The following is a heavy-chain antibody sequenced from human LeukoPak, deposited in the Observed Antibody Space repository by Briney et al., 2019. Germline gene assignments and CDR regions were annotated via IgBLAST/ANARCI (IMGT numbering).Heavy chain of an antibody. CDR1: GGSISSYY. J-gene: IGHJ6*03. V-gene: IGHV4-4*09. CDR2: IYTSGST. D-gene: IGHD2-15*01. Sequence: SETLSLTCTVSGGSISSYYWSWIRQPPGKGLEWIGYIYTSGSTNYNPSLKSRVTISVDTSKNQFSLKLSSVTAADTAVYYCARHVRHCSGGSCYYYYCYMDVWGKGTTVTVSS. CDR3: ARHVRHCSGGSCYYYYCYMDV.